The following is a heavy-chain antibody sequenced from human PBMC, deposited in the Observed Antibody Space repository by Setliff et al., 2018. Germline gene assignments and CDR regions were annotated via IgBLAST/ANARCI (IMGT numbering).Heavy chain of an antibody. J-gene: IGHJ4*02. V-gene: IGHV1-69*10. CDR1: GYTFTSYA. Sequence: SVKVSCKASGYTFTSYAMNWVRQAPGQGLEWMGGIIPILGIANYAQKFQGRVTITADKSTSTAYMELSSLRSEDTAVYYCAGLSTRVTYWGQGTLVTVSS. CDR3: AGLSTRVTY. CDR2: IIPILGIA.